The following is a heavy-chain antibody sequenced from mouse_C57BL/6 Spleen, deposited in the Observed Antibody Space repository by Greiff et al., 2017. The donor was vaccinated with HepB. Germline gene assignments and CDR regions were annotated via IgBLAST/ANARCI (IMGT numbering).Heavy chain of an antibody. V-gene: IGHV5-12*01. CDR1: GFTFSDYY. CDR2: ISNGGGST. J-gene: IGHJ4*01. D-gene: IGHD2-1*01. Sequence: EVQLVESGGGLVQPGGSLKLSCAASGFTFSDYYMYWVRQTPEKRLEWVAYISNGGGSTYYPDTVKGRFTISRDNAKNTLYLQMSRLKSEDTAMYDCARHYRYGNYAMDYWGQGTSVTVSS. CDR3: ARHYRYGNYAMDY.